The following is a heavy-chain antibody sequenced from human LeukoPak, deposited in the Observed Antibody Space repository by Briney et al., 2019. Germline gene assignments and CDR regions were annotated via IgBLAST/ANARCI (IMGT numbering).Heavy chain of an antibody. Sequence: PGGSLRLSCPASGFTFSSYAMSWVRQAPGKGLEWVSAISGSGGSTYYADSVEGRFTISRDNSKNTLYLQMNSLRAEDTAVYYCAKSSLSSRIAARQGELYYFDYWGQGTLVTVSS. CDR3: AKSSLSSRIAARQGELYYFDY. CDR1: GFTFSSYA. V-gene: IGHV3-23*01. CDR2: ISGSGGST. D-gene: IGHD6-6*01. J-gene: IGHJ4*02.